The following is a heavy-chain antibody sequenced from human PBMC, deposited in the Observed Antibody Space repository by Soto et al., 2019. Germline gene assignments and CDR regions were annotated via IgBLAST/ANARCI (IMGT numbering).Heavy chain of an antibody. CDR1: GYTFTSYY. J-gene: IGHJ3*02. CDR3: ARSIRYDYVWGSYRGCSTFDI. Sequence: ASVKVSCKASGYTFTSYYMHWVRQAPGQGLEWMGIINPSGGSTSYAQKFQGRVTMTRDTSTSTVHMELSSLRSEDTAVYYCARSIRYDYVWGSYRGCSTFDIWGQGTMVTVSS. V-gene: IGHV1-46*01. CDR2: INPSGGST. D-gene: IGHD3-16*02.